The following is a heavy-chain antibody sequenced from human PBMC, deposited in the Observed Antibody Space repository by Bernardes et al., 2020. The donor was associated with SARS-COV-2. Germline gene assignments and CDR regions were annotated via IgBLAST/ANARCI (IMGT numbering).Heavy chain of an antibody. CDR3: ARLPTEQPYYFDY. Sequence: ASVKVSCKASGYTFTGYYMHWVRQAPGQGLQWMGWLNPSTGGTNYAQRFQGRVTMTRDTSISTAYMELSRLRSDDTAVYYCARLPTEQPYYFDYWGQGTLVTVSS. CDR1: GYTFTGYY. D-gene: IGHD6-13*01. J-gene: IGHJ4*02. CDR2: LNPSTGGT. V-gene: IGHV1-2*02.